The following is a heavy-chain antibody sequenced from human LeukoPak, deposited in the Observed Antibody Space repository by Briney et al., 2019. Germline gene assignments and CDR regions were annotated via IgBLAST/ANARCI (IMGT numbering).Heavy chain of an antibody. Sequence: ASVKVSCKASGYTFTGYYMHWVRQAPGQGLEWMGWINPNSGGTNYAQKFQGRVTMTRDTSISTAYMELSRLRSDDTAVCYCATYDSSGYLYYFDYWGQGTLVTVSS. CDR1: GYTFTGYY. V-gene: IGHV1-2*02. J-gene: IGHJ4*02. CDR3: ATYDSSGYLYYFDY. CDR2: INPNSGGT. D-gene: IGHD3-22*01.